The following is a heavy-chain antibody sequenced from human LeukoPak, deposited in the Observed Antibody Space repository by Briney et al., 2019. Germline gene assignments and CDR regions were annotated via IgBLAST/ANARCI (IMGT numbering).Heavy chain of an antibody. J-gene: IGHJ5*02. CDR1: GGSVSSGSYY. D-gene: IGHD1-14*01. V-gene: IGHV4-61*01. CDR2: IYYSGST. CDR3: ARGGRKGFDP. Sequence: SGTLSLTCTVSGGSVSSGSYYWSWIRQPPGKGLEWIGYIYYSGSTNYNPSLKSRVTISVDTSKNQFSLKLSSVTAADTAVYYCARGGRKGFDPWGQGTLVTVSS.